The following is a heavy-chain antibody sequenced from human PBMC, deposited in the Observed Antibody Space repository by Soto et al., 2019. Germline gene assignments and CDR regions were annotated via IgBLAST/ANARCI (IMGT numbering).Heavy chain of an antibody. V-gene: IGHV6-1*01. Sequence: QGQLQQSGPGLVKPSQTLSLTCAISGDSVSSDITSWNWITQSPSRGLEWLGRTYYRSKWIHDYAASVKNGLTINTDTSQNQFSLELNSMTPEDAAEYYCARGNALDVCGQGTVVTVSS. CDR3: ARGNALDV. D-gene: IGHD3-10*01. CDR1: GDSVSSDITS. CDR2: TYYRSKWIH. J-gene: IGHJ3*01.